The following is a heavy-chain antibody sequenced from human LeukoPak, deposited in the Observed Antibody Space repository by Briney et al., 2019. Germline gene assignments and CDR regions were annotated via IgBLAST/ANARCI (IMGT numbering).Heavy chain of an antibody. CDR3: AKLYAGGSGSYYLDAFDI. D-gene: IGHD3-10*01. J-gene: IGHJ3*02. CDR1: GFTFSSYG. V-gene: IGHV3-30*18. CDR2: ISYDGSNK. Sequence: PGGSLRLSCAASGFTFSSYGMHWVRQAPGKGLGWVAIISYDGSNKYYADSVEGRFTISRDNSKNTLYLQMNSLRAEDTAVYYCAKLYAGGSGSYYLDAFDIWGQGTMVTVSS.